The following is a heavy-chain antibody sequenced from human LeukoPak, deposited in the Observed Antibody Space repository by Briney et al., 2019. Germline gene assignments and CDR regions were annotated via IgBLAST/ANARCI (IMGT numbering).Heavy chain of an antibody. Sequence: GGSLRLSCAASGFTFSSYSMNWVRQAPGKGLEWVSYISSSSSTIYYADSVKGRFTISRDNAKNSLYLQMNSLRAEDTAVYYCAGANYVWGSYRVGYMDVWGKGTTVTVSS. D-gene: IGHD3-16*02. CDR2: ISSSSSTI. V-gene: IGHV3-48*01. J-gene: IGHJ6*03. CDR1: GFTFSSYS. CDR3: AGANYVWGSYRVGYMDV.